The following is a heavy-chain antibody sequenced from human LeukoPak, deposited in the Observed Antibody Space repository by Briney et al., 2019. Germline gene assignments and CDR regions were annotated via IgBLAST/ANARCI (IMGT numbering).Heavy chain of an antibody. D-gene: IGHD3-22*01. J-gene: IGHJ4*02. V-gene: IGHV3-23*01. CDR2: ISGSDGST. Sequence: PGGTLRLSCAASGFTFSIYGMSWVRQAPGKGLEWVSAISGSDGSTYYADSVKGRFTISRDNSKNTLYLQMNSLKAEDTAIYYRAKYSHDSSGSYDYWGQGTLVTVSS. CDR3: AKYSHDSSGSYDY. CDR1: GFTFSIYG.